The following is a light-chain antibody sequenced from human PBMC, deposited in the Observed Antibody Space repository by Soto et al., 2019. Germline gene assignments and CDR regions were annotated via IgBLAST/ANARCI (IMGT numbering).Light chain of an antibody. CDR3: NSYTCSSTSYV. CDR1: SSDVGGYNY. Sequence: QSALTQPASVSGSPGQSITISCTGTSSDVGGYNYVSWYQQHPGKAPKLMIYEVSNRPSGVSNRFSGSKSGNTASLTISGLQAEDVADYYCNSYTCSSTSYVFGTGTKLTVL. V-gene: IGLV2-14*01. J-gene: IGLJ1*01. CDR2: EVS.